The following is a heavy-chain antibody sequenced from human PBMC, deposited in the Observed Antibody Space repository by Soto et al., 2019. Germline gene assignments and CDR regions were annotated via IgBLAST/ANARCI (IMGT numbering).Heavy chain of an antibody. J-gene: IGHJ4*02. CDR3: ARGNYDAYYFDY. V-gene: IGHV1-8*01. CDR2: MNPNSGNT. CDR1: GYTFTSYD. D-gene: IGHD1-7*01. Sequence: GASVKVSCKASGYTFTSYDINWVRQATGQGLEWMGWMNPNSGNTGYAQKFQGRVTMTRNTSISTAYMELSSLRGEDTAVYYCARGNYDAYYFDYWGQGTLVTVSS.